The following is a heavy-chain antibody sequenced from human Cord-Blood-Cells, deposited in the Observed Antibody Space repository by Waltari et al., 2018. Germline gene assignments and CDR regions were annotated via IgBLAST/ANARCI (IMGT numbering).Heavy chain of an antibody. J-gene: IGHJ3*02. CDR1: GGTFSSYA. Sequence: QVQLVQSGAEVKKPGSSVKVSCKASGGTFSSYAISWVRQATGHGVEWMGGIIPSFGTANYAQKFQCRVTITADKSTGTAYMELSSLRSEDTAVYYCAREGGYCTNGVCYTGAAFDIWGQGTMVTVSS. CDR3: AREGGYCTNGVCYTGAAFDI. V-gene: IGHV1-69*06. D-gene: IGHD2-8*01. CDR2: IIPSFGTA.